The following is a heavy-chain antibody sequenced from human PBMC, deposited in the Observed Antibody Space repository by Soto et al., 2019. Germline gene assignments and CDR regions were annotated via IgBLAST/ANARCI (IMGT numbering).Heavy chain of an antibody. Sequence: PGGSLRLSCAASGFTFSSYWMHWVRQAPGKGLVWVSRINSDGIRTSYADSVKGRFTISRDNAKNTLYLQMNSLRAEDTAVYYCAVAVAGPTAIGYWGQGTLVTVSS. V-gene: IGHV3-74*01. J-gene: IGHJ4*02. CDR1: GFTFSSYW. D-gene: IGHD6-19*01. CDR3: AVAVAGPTAIGY. CDR2: INSDGIRT.